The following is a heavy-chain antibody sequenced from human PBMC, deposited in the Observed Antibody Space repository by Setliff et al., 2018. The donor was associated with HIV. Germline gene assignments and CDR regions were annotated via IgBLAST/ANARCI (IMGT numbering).Heavy chain of an antibody. V-gene: IGHV1-2*02. CDR1: GYTFTEYY. CDR3: ARSTTAD. Sequence: ASVKVSCKASGYTFTEYYIHWVRQAPGQGLEWMGWIYPNTGGTNYAQKFQGRVTMTRDTSISTAYMELSRLRSDDTTLYYCARSTTADWGQGTMVTVSS. J-gene: IGHJ4*02. D-gene: IGHD4-17*01. CDR2: IYPNTGGT.